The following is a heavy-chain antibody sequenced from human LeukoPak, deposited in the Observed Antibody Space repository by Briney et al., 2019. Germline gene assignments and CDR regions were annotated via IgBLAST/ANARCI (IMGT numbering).Heavy chain of an antibody. Sequence: SVKVSCKASGGTFSSYAISWVRQAPGQGLEWMGGIIPIFGTANYAQKFQGRVTITADESTSTAYMELSSLRSEDTAVYYCASGYCSGGSCALGYWGQGTLVTVCS. CDR2: IIPIFGTA. D-gene: IGHD2-15*01. CDR1: GGTFSSYA. J-gene: IGHJ4*02. CDR3: ASGYCSGGSCALGY. V-gene: IGHV1-69*01.